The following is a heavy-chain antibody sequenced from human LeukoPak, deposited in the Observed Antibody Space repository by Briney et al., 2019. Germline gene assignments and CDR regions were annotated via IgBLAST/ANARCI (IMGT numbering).Heavy chain of an antibody. CDR2: MNPNSGNT. V-gene: IGHV1-8*01. D-gene: IGHD3-10*01. J-gene: IGHJ4*02. CDR1: GYTFTSYD. CDR3: ARDRKWGSGSYHY. Sequence: ASVKVSCKASGYTFTSYDINWVRQATGQGLEWMGWMNPNSGNTGYAQKFQGRVTMTRNTSISTAYMELSRLRSDDTAVYYCARDRKWGSGSYHYWGQGTLVTVSS.